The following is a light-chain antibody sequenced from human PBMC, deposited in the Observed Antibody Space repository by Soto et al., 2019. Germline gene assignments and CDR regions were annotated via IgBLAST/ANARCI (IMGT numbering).Light chain of an antibody. J-gene: IGKJ1*01. Sequence: EIVMTQSPATLSVSPGERATLSCRASQSVSSNLAWYQQKPGQAPRLLICGAATRATHIPARFRGSGSGTEFTLTISSRKSEDFEVYYCEHYNGEGTFGQGTKVDIK. CDR1: QSVSSN. V-gene: IGKV3D-15*01. CDR3: EHYNGEGT. CDR2: GAA.